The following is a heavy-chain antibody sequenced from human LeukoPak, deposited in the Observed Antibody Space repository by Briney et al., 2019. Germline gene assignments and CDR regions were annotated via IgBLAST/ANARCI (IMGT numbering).Heavy chain of an antibody. CDR3: ARGYCSGGSCYSRLLGAFDI. V-gene: IGHV3-30-3*01. CDR1: GFTFSSYA. CDR2: ISYDGSNK. Sequence: GGSLRLSCAASGFTFSSYAMHWVRQAPGKGLELVAVISYDGSNKYYADSVKGRFTISRDNSKNTLYLQMNSLRAEDTAVYYCARGYCSGGSCYSRLLGAFDIWGQGTTVTVSS. D-gene: IGHD2-15*01. J-gene: IGHJ3*02.